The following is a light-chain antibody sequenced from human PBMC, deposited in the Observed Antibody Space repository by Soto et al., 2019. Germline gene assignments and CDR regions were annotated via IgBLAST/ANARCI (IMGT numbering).Light chain of an antibody. CDR2: INN. CDR3: QTWDSSLSAYV. CDR1: SSNIGSNT. V-gene: IGLV1-44*01. J-gene: IGLJ1*01. Sequence: QSVLTQPPSASGTPGQRVTISCSGSSSNIGSNTVNWFQHLPGTAPKLLIYINNQRPSGVPDRFSGSKSGTSAYLAITGLQTGDEADYYCQTWDSSLSAYVLGTGTKV.